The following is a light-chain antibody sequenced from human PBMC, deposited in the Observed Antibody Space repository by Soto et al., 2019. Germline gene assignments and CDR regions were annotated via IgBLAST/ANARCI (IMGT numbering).Light chain of an antibody. CDR3: QQANSLPLT. CDR1: ERINTY. Sequence: IQMTQSPSSVSASVGDRVTITCRASERINTYLAWYQQQPGKAPKLLIYAASSLQSGVPSRFSGSGSGTEFTLTISNLQPEDFATYYCQQANSLPLTFGGGTKVDIK. CDR2: AAS. V-gene: IGKV1-12*01. J-gene: IGKJ4*01.